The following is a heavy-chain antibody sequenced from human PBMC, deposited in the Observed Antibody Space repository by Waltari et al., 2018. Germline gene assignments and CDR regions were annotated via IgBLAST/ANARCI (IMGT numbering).Heavy chain of an antibody. V-gene: IGHV4-39*01. D-gene: IGHD6-6*01. CDR1: SVSITSASYY. Sequence: QLHLQESGPELVKPSETLYLTCTVSSVSITSASYYWGGSRQPAGKGPEWIGNIYYSGSTYYNPSLESRVAISVDTSRNQFFLSLTSVTAADAAVYYCARAECSTSSCFFVSGFDPWGQGIHVTVSS. CDR3: ARAECSTSSCFFVSGFDP. CDR2: IYYSGST. J-gene: IGHJ5*02.